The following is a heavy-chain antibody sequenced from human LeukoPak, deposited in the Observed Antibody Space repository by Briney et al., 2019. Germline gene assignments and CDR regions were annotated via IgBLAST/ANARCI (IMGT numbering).Heavy chain of an antibody. CDR1: GGSISSSSYY. Sequence: KPSETLSLTCTVSGGSISSSSYYWGWIRQPPGKGLEWIGSIYYSGSTYYNPSLKSRVTISVDTSKNQFSLKLSSVTAADTAVYYCARGIRYYDILTGYYPPGFAYYFDYWGQGTLVTVSS. CDR3: ARGIRYYDILTGYYPPGFAYYFDY. J-gene: IGHJ4*02. D-gene: IGHD3-9*01. CDR2: IYYSGST. V-gene: IGHV4-39*07.